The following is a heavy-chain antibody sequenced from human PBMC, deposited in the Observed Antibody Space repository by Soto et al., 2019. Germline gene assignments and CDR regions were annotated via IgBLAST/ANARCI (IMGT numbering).Heavy chain of an antibody. CDR1: GLTVSSNY. V-gene: IGHV3-53*05. CDR2: IYSGGNT. J-gene: IGHJ6*02. D-gene: IGHD1-1*01. Sequence: GGSLRLSCAASGLTVSSNYMSWVRQAPGKGLEWVSIIYSGGNTYYADSVKGRFTISRDNSKNTLYLQMNSLRAEDTAVYYCARDMRERGYYYGMDVWGQGTTVTVSS. CDR3: ARDMRERGYYYGMDV.